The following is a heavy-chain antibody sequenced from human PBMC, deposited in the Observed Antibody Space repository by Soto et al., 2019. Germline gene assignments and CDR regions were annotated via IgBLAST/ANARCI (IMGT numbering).Heavy chain of an antibody. J-gene: IGHJ4*02. CDR2: FDPEDGET. D-gene: IGHD3-9*01. V-gene: IGHV1-24*01. CDR3: ATIRPYYDILTGYFGDYFAN. Sequence: ASVKVSCKVSGYTLTELSMHWVRQAPGKGLEWMGGFDPEDGETIYAQKFQGRVTMTEDTSTDTAYMELSSRRSEDTAVYYCATIRPYYDILTGYFGDYFANWGQETLLTVS. CDR1: GYTLTELS.